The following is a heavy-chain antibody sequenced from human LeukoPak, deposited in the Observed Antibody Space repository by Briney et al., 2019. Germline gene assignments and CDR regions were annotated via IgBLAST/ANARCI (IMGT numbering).Heavy chain of an antibody. CDR2: TYYRSKWYN. V-gene: IGHV6-1*01. D-gene: IGHD7-27*01. Sequence: SQTLSLTCVIAGDSVSSNSAAWDWLRHSPSRGLEWLGRTYYRSKWYNGYAVWVKSRITVNPDTSKQRGSMQLNSVITEDTAVYYCAKARGTTWGFDSWGQGSLVTVSS. CDR3: AKARGTTWGFDS. J-gene: IGHJ4*02. CDR1: GDSVSSNSAA.